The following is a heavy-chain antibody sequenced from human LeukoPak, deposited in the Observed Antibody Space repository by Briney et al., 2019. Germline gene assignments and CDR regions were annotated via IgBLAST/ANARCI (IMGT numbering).Heavy chain of an antibody. CDR2: IYHSGST. V-gene: IGHV4-38-2*02. J-gene: IGHJ4*02. D-gene: IGHD2-15*01. Sequence: SETLSLTCTVSGYSISSGYYWGWIRQPPGKGLEWIGSIYHSGSTYYNPSLKSRVTMSVDTSKNQFSLKLSSVTAADTAVYYCARVSGDRIKAPFDYWGQGTLVTVSS. CDR1: GYSISSGYY. CDR3: ARVSGDRIKAPFDY.